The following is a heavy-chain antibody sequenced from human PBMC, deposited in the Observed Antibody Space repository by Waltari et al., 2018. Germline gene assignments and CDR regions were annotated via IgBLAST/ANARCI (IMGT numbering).Heavy chain of an antibody. CDR1: GGSISSHY. V-gene: IGHV4-59*11. Sequence: QVQLQESGPGLVKPSETLSLTCTVSGGSISSHYWSWIRQPPGKGLEWIGYIYYSGSTNYNPSLKSRVTISVDTSKNQFSLKLSSVTAADTAVYYCASGSYWDFDYWGQGTLVTVSS. CDR2: IYYSGST. D-gene: IGHD1-26*01. CDR3: ASGSYWDFDY. J-gene: IGHJ4*02.